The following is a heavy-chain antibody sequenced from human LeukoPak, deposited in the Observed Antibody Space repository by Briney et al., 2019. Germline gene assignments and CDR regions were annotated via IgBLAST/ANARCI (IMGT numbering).Heavy chain of an antibody. J-gene: IGHJ4*02. CDR2: ISSSGTSM. D-gene: IGHD1-26*01. CDR1: GFTFSSYE. CDR3: ARVLGIVGG. V-gene: IGHV3-48*03. Sequence: GRSLRLPCAASGFTFSSYEMNWVRQAPGKGLEWVSSISSSGTSMYYADSVKGRFTISRDNAKNSLYLQMNSLRADDTAVYYCARVLGIVGGWGQGTLVTVSS.